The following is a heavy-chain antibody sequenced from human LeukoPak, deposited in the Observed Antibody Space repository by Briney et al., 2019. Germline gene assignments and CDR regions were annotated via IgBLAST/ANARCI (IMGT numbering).Heavy chain of an antibody. J-gene: IGHJ3*02. Sequence: GASVKVSCKASGYTFTSYYMHWVRQAPGQGLEWMGIINPSGCSTSYAQKFQGRVTMTRDTSTSTVYMELSSLRSEDTAVYYCARDLRYCSSTSCYEGTNDAFDIWGQGTMVTVSS. D-gene: IGHD2-2*01. CDR1: GYTFTSYY. V-gene: IGHV1-46*03. CDR2: INPSGCST. CDR3: ARDLRYCSSTSCYEGTNDAFDI.